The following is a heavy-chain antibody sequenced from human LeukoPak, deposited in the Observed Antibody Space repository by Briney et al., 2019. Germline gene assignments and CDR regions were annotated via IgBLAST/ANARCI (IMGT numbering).Heavy chain of an antibody. CDR1: GFTFSDYG. D-gene: IGHD6-6*01. CDR3: ARDGRSSSIDY. CDR2: ISYDGSNK. J-gene: IGHJ4*02. Sequence: GGSLRLSCAASGFTFSDYGMHWVRQAPGKGLEWVAVISYDGSNKYYADSVKGRFTISRDNSKNTLYLQMNSLRAEDTAVYYCARDGRSSSIDYWGQGTLVTVSS. V-gene: IGHV3-30*03.